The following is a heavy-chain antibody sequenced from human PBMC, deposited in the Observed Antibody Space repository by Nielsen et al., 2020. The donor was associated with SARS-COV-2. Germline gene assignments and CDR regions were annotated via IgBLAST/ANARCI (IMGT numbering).Heavy chain of an antibody. CDR3: AKTLRRGDGYNFDY. CDR1: GFTFSSYW. D-gene: IGHD5-24*01. V-gene: IGHV3-23*01. J-gene: IGHJ4*02. CDR2: ISGSGGST. Sequence: GESLKISCAASGFTFSSYWMSWVRQAPGKGLEWVSAISGSGGSTYYADSVKGRFTISRDNSKNTLYLQMNSLRAEDTAVYYCAKTLRRGDGYNFDYWGQGTLVTVSS.